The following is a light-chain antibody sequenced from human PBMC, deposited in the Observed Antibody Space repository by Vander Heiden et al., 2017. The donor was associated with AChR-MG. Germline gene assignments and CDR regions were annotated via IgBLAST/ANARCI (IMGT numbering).Light chain of an antibody. J-gene: IGKJ5*01. CDR2: GAS. V-gene: IGKV3-15*01. Sequence: IVMTPSPATLSVSPGERATLSCRASQSVSSNLAWYQQKPGQAPRLLIYGASTRATGIPARFSGSGYGTEFTLTISSRQSEDFAVYYCQQKYKWPPITFGQRTRLEIK. CDR3: QQKYKWPPIT. CDR1: QSVSSN.